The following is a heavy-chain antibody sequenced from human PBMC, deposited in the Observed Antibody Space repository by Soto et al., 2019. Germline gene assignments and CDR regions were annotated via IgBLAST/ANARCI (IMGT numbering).Heavy chain of an antibody. CDR2: IYYSGST. V-gene: IGHV4-31*03. Sequence: PSETLSLTCTVSGGSISSGGYYWSWIRQHPGKGLEWIGYIYYSGSTCYNPSLKSRVTISVDTSKNQFSLKLSSVTAADTAVYYCARDYYDSSGYPDNGGMDVWGQGTTVTVSS. J-gene: IGHJ6*02. CDR1: GGSISSGGYY. CDR3: ARDYYDSSGYPDNGGMDV. D-gene: IGHD3-22*01.